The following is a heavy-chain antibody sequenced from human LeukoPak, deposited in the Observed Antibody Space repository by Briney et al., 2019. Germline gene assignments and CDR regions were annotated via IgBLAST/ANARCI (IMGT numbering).Heavy chain of an antibody. J-gene: IGHJ4*02. CDR1: GGSISSYY. V-gene: IGHV4-59*01. D-gene: IGHD6-19*01. CDR3: ARVGSSGWYSGDY. Sequence: TSETLSLTCTVSGGSISSYYWSWIRQPPGKGLEWIGYIYYSGSTNYNPSLKSRVTISVDTSKNQFSLKLSSVTAADTAMYYCARVGSSGWYSGDYWGQGTLVTVSS. CDR2: IYYSGST.